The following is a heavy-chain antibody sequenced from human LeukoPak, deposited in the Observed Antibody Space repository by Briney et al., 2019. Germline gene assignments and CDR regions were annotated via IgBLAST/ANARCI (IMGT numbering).Heavy chain of an antibody. V-gene: IGHV1-69*05. CDR3: ARGVVAAILHWFDP. Sequence: GASVKVSCKASGGTFSSYAISWVRQAPGQGLEWMGGIIPIFGTANYAQKFQGRVTITTDESTSTAYMELSSLRSEDTAVYYCARGVVAAILHWFDPWGQGTLVTVSS. D-gene: IGHD2-15*01. J-gene: IGHJ5*02. CDR1: GGTFSSYA. CDR2: IIPIFGTA.